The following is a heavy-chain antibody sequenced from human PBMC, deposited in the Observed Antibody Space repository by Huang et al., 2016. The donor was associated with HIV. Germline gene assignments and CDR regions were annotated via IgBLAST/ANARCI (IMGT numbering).Heavy chain of an antibody. CDR3: ARHMDCSSSSCLAGGHERGPFDM. CDR2: SHYVGST. Sequence: QLQLQESGPGLVKPSETLSPTCSVSGGSISSSSYYWGWIRQPPGKGLEWIGSSHYVGSTFTNPSLKSHVTISGDTSKNQFSLRLSSVTAADTSVYYCARHMDCSSSSCLAGGHERGPFDMWGQGTMVTVSS. CDR1: GGSISSSSYY. V-gene: IGHV4-39*01. D-gene: IGHD2-2*01. J-gene: IGHJ3*02.